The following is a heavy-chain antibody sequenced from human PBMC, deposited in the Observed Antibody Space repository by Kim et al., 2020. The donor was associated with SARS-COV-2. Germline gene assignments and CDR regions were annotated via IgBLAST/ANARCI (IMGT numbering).Heavy chain of an antibody. D-gene: IGHD2-8*01. J-gene: IGHJ5*02. CDR1: GYSFTNHA. CDR2: IDTSTGTP. CDR3: ARDHCTNTSCFVP. V-gene: IGHV7-4-1*02. Sequence: ASVKVSCRGSGYSFTNHAINWVRQAPGQGLEWMGWIDTSTGTPTYAQGFTGRFVFSLDTSVTTAYLQITSLKTEDTALYFCARDHCTNTSCFVPWGQGTL.